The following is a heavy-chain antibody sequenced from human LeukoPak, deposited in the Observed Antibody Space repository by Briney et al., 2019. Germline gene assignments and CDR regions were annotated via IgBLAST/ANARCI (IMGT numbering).Heavy chain of an antibody. CDR3: ASRRVVAAIHDAFDI. Sequence: SETLSLTCTVSGVSISSYYWSWIRQPAGKGLEWIGRIYTSGSTNYNPSLKSRVTMSVDTSKNQFSLKLSSVTAADTAVYYCASRRVVAAIHDAFDIWGQGTMVTVSS. CDR1: GVSISSYY. CDR2: IYTSGST. V-gene: IGHV4-4*07. D-gene: IGHD2-15*01. J-gene: IGHJ3*02.